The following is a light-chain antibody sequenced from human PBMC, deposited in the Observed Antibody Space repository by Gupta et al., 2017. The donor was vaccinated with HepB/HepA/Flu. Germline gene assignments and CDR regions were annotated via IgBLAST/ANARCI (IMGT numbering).Light chain of an antibody. CDR3: QQYNNWPPVWCS. V-gene: IGKV3-15*01. Sequence: EIVMTQSPATLSVSPGERATLSCRASQSVSSNLAWYQQKPGQAPRLLIYGASTRATGIPARFSGSGSGTEFTLTISSLQSEDFAVYYCQQYNNWPPVWCSFGQGTKLEIK. CDR1: QSVSSN. CDR2: GAS. J-gene: IGKJ2*04.